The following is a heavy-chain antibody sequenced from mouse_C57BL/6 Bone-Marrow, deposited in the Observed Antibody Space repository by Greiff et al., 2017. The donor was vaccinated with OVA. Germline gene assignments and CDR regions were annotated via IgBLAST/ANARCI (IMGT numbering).Heavy chain of an antibody. CDR2: IYPGSGNT. CDR3: ARSGSSDYFDY. D-gene: IGHD1-1*01. Sequence: VQLQQSGAELVRPGASVKLSCKASGYTFTDYYINWVKQRPGQGLEWIARIYPGSGNTYYNEKFKGKATLTAEKSSSTAYMQLSSLTSEDSAVYFCARSGSSDYFDYWGQGTSLTVSS. CDR1: GYTFTDYY. J-gene: IGHJ2*02. V-gene: IGHV1-76*01.